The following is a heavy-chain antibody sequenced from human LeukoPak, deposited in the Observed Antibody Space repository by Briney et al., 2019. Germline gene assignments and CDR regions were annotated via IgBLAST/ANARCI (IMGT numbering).Heavy chain of an antibody. Sequence: PGGSLRLSCAASGFNFNTYAMSWVRQAPGRGLEWVSGISGSGGSTYYGDSVKGRFTISRDSSKNTLYLQMNSLRVEDTAIYYCARDLGGFGRVANSLSEYWGQGTLVTVSS. CDR3: ARDLGGFGRVANSLSEY. CDR1: GFNFNTYA. V-gene: IGHV3-23*01. CDR2: ISGSGGST. D-gene: IGHD3-3*01. J-gene: IGHJ4*02.